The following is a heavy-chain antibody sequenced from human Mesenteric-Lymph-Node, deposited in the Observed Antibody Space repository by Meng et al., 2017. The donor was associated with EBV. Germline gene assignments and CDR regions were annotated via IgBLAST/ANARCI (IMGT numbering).Heavy chain of an antibody. V-gene: IGHV4-34*02. CDR3: ARRKSGWNRYYLDY. D-gene: IGHD6-19*01. CDR1: GGSFGGDY. J-gene: IGHJ4*02. CDR2: ILRTGGT. Sequence: QVQLQQWGAGLLKPSETLSLTCAVYGGSFGGDYWTWTRQPPGKGLEWIGEILRTGGTTYNPSLKSRVTISVDTSKNQFSLKVTSVTAADTAVYYCARRKSGWNRYYLDYWGQGALVTVSS.